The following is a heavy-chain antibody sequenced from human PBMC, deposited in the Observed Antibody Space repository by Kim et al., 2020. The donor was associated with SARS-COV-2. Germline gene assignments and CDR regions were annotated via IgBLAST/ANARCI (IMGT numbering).Heavy chain of an antibody. V-gene: IGHV3-9*01. J-gene: IGHJ4*02. CDR3: AKDRAAAGTGSIDY. D-gene: IGHD6-13*01. Sequence: GGSLRLSCAASGFTFDDYARHWVRQAPGKGLEWVSGISWNSGSIGYADSVKGRFTISRDNAKNSLYLQMNSLRAEDTALYYCAKDRAAAGTGSIDYWGQGTLVTVSS. CDR1: GFTFDDYA. CDR2: ISWNSGSI.